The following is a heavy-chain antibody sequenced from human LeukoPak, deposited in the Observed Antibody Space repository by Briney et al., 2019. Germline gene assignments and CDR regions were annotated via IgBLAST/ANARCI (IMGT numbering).Heavy chain of an antibody. Sequence: GGSLRLSCAASGFTFSSYGMSWVRQPPRKGLEWVSASSGSGGSTYYADSVKGRFTISRDNSKNTLYLQMNSLRAEDTAVYYCAKKGATNSGTYYSDHYYYYMDVWGKGTTVTIS. V-gene: IGHV3-23*01. J-gene: IGHJ6*03. CDR2: SSGSGGST. CDR1: GFTFSSYG. D-gene: IGHD3-10*01. CDR3: AKKGATNSGTYYSDHYYYYMDV.